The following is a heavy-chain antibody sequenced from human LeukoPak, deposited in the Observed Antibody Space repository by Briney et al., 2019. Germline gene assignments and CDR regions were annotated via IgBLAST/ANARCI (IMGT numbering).Heavy chain of an antibody. D-gene: IGHD1-26*01. Sequence: SETLSLTCTVSGGSISNYYWSWIRQPPGKGLEWIGEINHRGSTNYNPSLKSRVTISVDTSKNQFSLKLSSVTAADTAVYYCARRGSYGSPFDYWGQGTLVTVSS. CDR2: INHRGST. J-gene: IGHJ4*02. CDR3: ARRGSYGSPFDY. V-gene: IGHV4-34*01. CDR1: GGSISNYY.